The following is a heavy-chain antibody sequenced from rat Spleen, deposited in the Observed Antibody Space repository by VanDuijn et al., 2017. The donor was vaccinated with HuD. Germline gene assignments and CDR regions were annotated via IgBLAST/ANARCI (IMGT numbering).Heavy chain of an antibody. CDR3: ARPAGYGYNLNWFGY. V-gene: IGHV5-7*01. CDR1: GFIFSDYN. Sequence: EVQLVESGGGLVRPGRSLKLSCAASGFIFSDYNMAWVRQAPKKGLEWVATISYDDKTTYYRDSVKGRFTVSRDNAKSTLYLQMDSLRSEDTATYYCARPAGYGYNLNWFGYWGQGTLVTVSS. CDR2: ISYDDKTT. D-gene: IGHD1-9*01. J-gene: IGHJ3*01.